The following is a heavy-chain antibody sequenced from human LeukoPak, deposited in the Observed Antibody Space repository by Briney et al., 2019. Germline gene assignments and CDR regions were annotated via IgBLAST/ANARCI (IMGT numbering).Heavy chain of an antibody. D-gene: IGHD5-24*01. CDR1: GGSFSGYY. CDR3: ARGKKRRWLQYHLDY. J-gene: IGHJ4*02. CDR2: INHSGST. V-gene: IGHV4-34*01. Sequence: SETLSLTCAVSGGSFSGYYWRWIRQPPGKGLEWIGEINHSGSTNYNPSLKRLVTISVDTPKNQVSLKLSPVTAADTAVYYCARGKKRRWLQYHLDYLGQGTLVTGSS.